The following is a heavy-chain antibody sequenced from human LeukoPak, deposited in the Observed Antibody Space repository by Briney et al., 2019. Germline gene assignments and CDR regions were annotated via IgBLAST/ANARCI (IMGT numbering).Heavy chain of an antibody. CDR1: GFTFSDYY. Sequence: PGGSLRLSCAASGFTFSDYYMSWIRQAPGKGLEWVSYISSSSSYTNYADSVKGRFTISRDNAKNSLHLQMNSLRAEDTAVYYCACHVAPAAGLPVDYWGQGTLVTVSS. CDR3: ACHVAPAAGLPVDY. J-gene: IGHJ4*02. D-gene: IGHD6-13*01. CDR2: ISSSSSYT. V-gene: IGHV3-11*03.